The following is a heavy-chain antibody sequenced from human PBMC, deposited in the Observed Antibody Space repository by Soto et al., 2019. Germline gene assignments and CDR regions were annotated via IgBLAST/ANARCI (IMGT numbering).Heavy chain of an antibody. CDR3: ARDPAPTVTTLGHGLDV. V-gene: IGHV1-69*01. CDR2: IIPVFDTA. J-gene: IGHJ6*02. CDR1: GGSFRRHA. D-gene: IGHD4-17*01. Sequence: QVQLMQSGPEVKTPGSSVKVSCRASGGSFRRHAISWVRQAPGQGLEWMGGIIPVFDTANYAQKFQGRLTVTADESTNTAYMDLTSLTSEYTAVYYCARDPAPTVTTLGHGLDVWGQGTTVTVSS.